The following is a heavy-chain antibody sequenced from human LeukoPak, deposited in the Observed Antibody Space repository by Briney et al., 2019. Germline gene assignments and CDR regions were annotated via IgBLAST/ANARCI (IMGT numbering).Heavy chain of an antibody. CDR1: GFTFSSYG. CDR3: ARDKLISTCLGVCGMDV. J-gene: IGHJ6*02. D-gene: IGHD3-16*01. CDR2: IWYDGSNK. V-gene: IGHV3-33*01. Sequence: PGRSLRLSCAASGFTFSSYGMHWVRQAPGKGLEWVAGIWYDGSNKYYADSVKGRFTISRDNSKNTLYLQMNSLRAEDTAVYYCARDKLISTCLGVCGMDVWGQGTTVTVSS.